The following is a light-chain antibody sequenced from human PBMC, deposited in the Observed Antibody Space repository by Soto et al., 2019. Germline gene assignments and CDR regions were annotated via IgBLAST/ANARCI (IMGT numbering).Light chain of an antibody. V-gene: IGKV1-5*03. CDR1: QSISSR. Sequence: DIQMTQSPSTLSASVGDTVIITCRASQSISSRLAWYQQSPGKAPKLLIYQASSLESGVPSRFRGSGSGTAFTLTISSLQPDDFATYSCQEYSGAPAFGQGTKVEIK. CDR2: QAS. CDR3: QEYSGAPA. J-gene: IGKJ1*01.